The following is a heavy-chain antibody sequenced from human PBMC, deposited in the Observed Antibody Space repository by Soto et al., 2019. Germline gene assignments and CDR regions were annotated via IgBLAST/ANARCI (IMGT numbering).Heavy chain of an antibody. Sequence: PGGSLRLSCAASGFTFSSYSMNWVRQAPGXGLEWVSFISYDGSNKYYADSVKGRFTISRDNSKNTLYLQMNSLRAEDTAVYYCAKDSRYCTNGVCYPPLVDYWGQGTLVTVSS. CDR2: ISYDGSNK. CDR1: GFTFSSYS. CDR3: AKDSRYCTNGVCYPPLVDY. V-gene: IGHV3-30*18. J-gene: IGHJ4*02. D-gene: IGHD2-8*01.